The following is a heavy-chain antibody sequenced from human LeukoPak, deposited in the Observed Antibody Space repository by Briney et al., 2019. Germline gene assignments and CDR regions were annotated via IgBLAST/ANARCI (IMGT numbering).Heavy chain of an antibody. CDR1: GGSISGGGYY. CDR3: ARGSGYYDYVWGSYPFDY. Sequence: PSETLSLTCTVSGGSISGGGYYWSWIRQHPGKGLEWIGYIYYSGSTYYNPSLKSRVTISVDTSKNQFSLKLSSVTAADTAVYYCARGSGYYDYVWGSYPFDYWGQGTLVTVSS. J-gene: IGHJ4*02. V-gene: IGHV4-31*03. CDR2: IYYSGST. D-gene: IGHD3-16*02.